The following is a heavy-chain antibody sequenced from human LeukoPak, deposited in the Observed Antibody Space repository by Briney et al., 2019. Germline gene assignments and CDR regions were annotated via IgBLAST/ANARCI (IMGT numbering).Heavy chain of an antibody. Sequence: ASVKVSCKASGYTFTSYYMHWVRQAPGQGLEWMGRINPSGGSTSYPQKFQGRVTMTRDMSTSTAYMELSSLRSEDTAVYYCARDREYSSSSGIFDYWGQGTLVTVSS. CDR3: ARDREYSSSSGIFDY. CDR2: INPSGGST. CDR1: GYTFTSYY. J-gene: IGHJ4*02. D-gene: IGHD6-6*01. V-gene: IGHV1-46*01.